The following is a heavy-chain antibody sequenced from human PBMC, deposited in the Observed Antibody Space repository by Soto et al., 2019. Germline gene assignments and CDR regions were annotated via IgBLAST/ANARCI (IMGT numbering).Heavy chain of an antibody. Sequence: ASVKVSCKASGGTFSSYAISWVRQAPGQGLEWMGGIIPIFGTANYAQKFQGRVTITADESTSTAYMELSSLRSEDTAVYYCARQYYYHSSGYPYFDYWGQGTLVTVSS. D-gene: IGHD3-22*01. CDR2: IIPIFGTA. J-gene: IGHJ4*02. CDR1: GGTFSSYA. CDR3: ARQYYYHSSGYPYFDY. V-gene: IGHV1-69*13.